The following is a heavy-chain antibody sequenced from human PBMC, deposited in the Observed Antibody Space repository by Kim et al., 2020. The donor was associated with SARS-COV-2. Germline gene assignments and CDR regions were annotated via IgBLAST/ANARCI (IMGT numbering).Heavy chain of an antibody. CDR1: GFTVSSNY. D-gene: IGHD3-3*01. J-gene: IGHJ6*02. V-gene: IGHV3-53*01. Sequence: GGSLRLSCAASGFTVSSNYMSWVRQAPGKGLEWVSVIYSGGSTYYADSVKGRFTISRDNSKNTLYLQMNSLRAEDTAVYYCAITNQYYYGMDVWGQGTTVTVSS. CDR2: IYSGGST. CDR3: AITNQYYYGMDV.